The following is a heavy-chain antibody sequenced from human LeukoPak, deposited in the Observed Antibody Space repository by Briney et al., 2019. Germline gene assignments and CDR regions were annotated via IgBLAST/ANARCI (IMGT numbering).Heavy chain of an antibody. V-gene: IGHV3-21*04. CDR2: ISGSSSYI. J-gene: IGHJ4*02. CDR1: GFTFSSYS. D-gene: IGHD4/OR15-4a*01. Sequence: PGGSLRLSCAASGFTFSSYSMNWVRQAPGKGLEWVSSISGSSSYIYYADSVKGRFTISRDNSKNTLYLQMNSLRAEDTAVYYCARRAGAYSHPYDYWGQGTLVTVSS. CDR3: ARRAGAYSHPYDY.